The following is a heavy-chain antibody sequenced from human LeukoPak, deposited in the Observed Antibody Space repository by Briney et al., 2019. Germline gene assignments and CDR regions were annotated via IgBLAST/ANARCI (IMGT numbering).Heavy chain of an antibody. V-gene: IGHV3-7*01. J-gene: IGHJ2*01. CDR1: GFTFSRYW. CDR2: IKQDGSEK. Sequence: PGGSLRLSCAASGFTFSRYWMRWVRQAPGKGLEWVANIKQDGSEKYYVDSVKGRFTISRDNAKNSLYLQMNSLRAEDTAVYYCARDNRYFDLWGRGTLVTGSS. D-gene: IGHD1-14*01. CDR3: ARDNRYFDL.